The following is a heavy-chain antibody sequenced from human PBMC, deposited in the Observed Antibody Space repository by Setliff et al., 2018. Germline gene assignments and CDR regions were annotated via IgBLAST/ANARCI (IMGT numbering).Heavy chain of an antibody. D-gene: IGHD3-10*01. J-gene: IGHJ4*02. CDR2: IKEDGSEK. CDR1: EFIFSRYW. V-gene: IGHV3-7*01. Sequence: GGSLRLSCEASEFIFSRYWMSWVRQAPGKGLEWVANIKEDGSEKYYVDSVKGRFTISRDNAKSSLYLQMNSLRADDTAIYYCARSYYWGQGALVTVSS. CDR3: ARSYY.